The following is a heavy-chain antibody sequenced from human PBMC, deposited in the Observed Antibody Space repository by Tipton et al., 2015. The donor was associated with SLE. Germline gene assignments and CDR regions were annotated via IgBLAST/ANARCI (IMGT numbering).Heavy chain of an antibody. V-gene: IGHV4-34*01. D-gene: IGHD5-24*01. Sequence: TLSLTCAVYGGSFSDYYWSWIRQPPGKGLEWIGEINHSGSTNYNPSLKSRVTISVDTSKNQFSLRLTSVTAADTAVYYCARAEMTTEGSVFYFYVDVWGKGTTVTASS. CDR3: ARAEMTTEGSVFYFYVDV. J-gene: IGHJ6*03. CDR1: GGSFSDYY. CDR2: INHSGST.